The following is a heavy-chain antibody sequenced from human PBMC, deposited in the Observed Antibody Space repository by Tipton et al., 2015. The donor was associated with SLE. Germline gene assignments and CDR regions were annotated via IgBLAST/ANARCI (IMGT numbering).Heavy chain of an antibody. CDR2: IYYSGST. D-gene: IGHD3-10*01. V-gene: IGHV4-34*11. J-gene: IGHJ3*02. Sequence: TLSLTCAVYGGSFSDYFWTWIRQSPGKGLEWIGSIYYSGSTYYNPSLKSRATISVDTSKNQFSLKLSSVTAADTAVYYCAREPSMVGAFDIWGQGTMVTVSS. CDR3: AREPSMVGAFDI. CDR1: GGSFSDYF.